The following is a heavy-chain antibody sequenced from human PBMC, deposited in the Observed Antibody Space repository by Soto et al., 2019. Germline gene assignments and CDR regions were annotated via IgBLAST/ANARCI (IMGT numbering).Heavy chain of an antibody. CDR2: IIPIFGTA. J-gene: IGHJ5*02. V-gene: IGHV1-69*06. CDR1: GGTFSSYA. D-gene: IGHD6-19*01. Sequence: QVQLVQSGAEVKKPGSSVKVSCKASGGTFSSYAISWVRQAPGQGLEWLGGIIPIFGTANYAQKFQGRVTITADKSTSTAYMELSSLRSEDTAVYYCARRRYSSGWTGSWFDPWGQGTLVTVSS. CDR3: ARRRYSSGWTGSWFDP.